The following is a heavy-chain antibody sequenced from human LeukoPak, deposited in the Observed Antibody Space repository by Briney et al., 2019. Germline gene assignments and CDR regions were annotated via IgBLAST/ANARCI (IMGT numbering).Heavy chain of an antibody. J-gene: IGHJ5*02. CDR2: IIPIFGTA. D-gene: IGHD2-15*01. CDR3: ARAGMRYCSGGSCYDWFDP. Sequence: SVKVSCKASGDTFSSYAISWVRQAPGQGFEWMGGIIPIFGTANYAQKFQGRVTITADKSTSTAYMELSSLRSEDTAVYYCARAGMRYCSGGSCYDWFDPWGQGTLVTVSS. CDR1: GDTFSSYA. V-gene: IGHV1-69*06.